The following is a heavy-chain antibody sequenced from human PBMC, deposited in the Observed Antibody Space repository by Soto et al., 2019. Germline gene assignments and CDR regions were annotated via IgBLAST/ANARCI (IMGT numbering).Heavy chain of an antibody. CDR3: ARMATYGTLNWFDP. Sequence: QVQLVQSGAEVRRPGASVKVSCRASGYAFGDYDISWVRQAPGQGLEWMGWMNPNSANTGYAQKFQGRVSMTRDMSISTAYMELSRLRPEDTAICYCARMATYGTLNWFDPWGQGALVTVSS. V-gene: IGHV1-8*01. CDR2: MNPNSANT. CDR1: GYAFGDYD. D-gene: IGHD1-1*01. J-gene: IGHJ5*02.